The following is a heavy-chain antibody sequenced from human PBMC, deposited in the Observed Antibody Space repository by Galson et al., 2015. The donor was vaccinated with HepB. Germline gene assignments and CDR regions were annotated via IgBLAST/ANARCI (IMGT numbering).Heavy chain of an antibody. CDR3: AKATRSYCGADCPDS. Sequence: SLRLSCAASGFAFKNYAVSWVRQAPGKGLEWVSVISGSDGRPYYADSVKGRFTISRDRSKDTLYLQMNNLRVEDTAIYHCAKATRSYCGADCPDSWGRGTPVTVSS. D-gene: IGHD2-21*02. V-gene: IGHV3-23*01. J-gene: IGHJ4*02. CDR2: ISGSDGRP. CDR1: GFAFKNYA.